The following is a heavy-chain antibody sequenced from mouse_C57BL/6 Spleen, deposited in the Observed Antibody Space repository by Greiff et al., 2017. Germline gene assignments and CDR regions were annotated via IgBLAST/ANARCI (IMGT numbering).Heavy chain of an antibody. Sequence: VQRVESGAELVRPGTSVTVSCKASGYAFTNYLIEWVKQRPGQGLEWIGVINPGSGGTNYNEKLKGKATLTAEKSSSTAYMQLSSLTSEDSAVYCCARRGDWDWYFDVWGTGTTVTVSS. CDR1: GYAFTNYL. V-gene: IGHV1-54*01. CDR2: INPGSGGT. J-gene: IGHJ1*03. D-gene: IGHD2-13*01. CDR3: ARRGDWDWYFDV.